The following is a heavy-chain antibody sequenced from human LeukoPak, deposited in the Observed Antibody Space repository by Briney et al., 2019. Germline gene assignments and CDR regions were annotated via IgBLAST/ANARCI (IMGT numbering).Heavy chain of an antibody. CDR3: ARGIRSSTSCYLKNWFDP. J-gene: IGHJ5*02. CDR1: GGSISSGGYY. CDR2: IYYSGST. D-gene: IGHD2-2*01. Sequence: PSETLSLTCTVSGGSISSGGYYWGWIRQHPGKGLEWIGYIYYSGSTYYNPSLKSRVTISVDTSKNQFSLKLSSVTAADTAVYYCARGIRSSTSCYLKNWFDPWGQGTLVTVSS. V-gene: IGHV4-31*03.